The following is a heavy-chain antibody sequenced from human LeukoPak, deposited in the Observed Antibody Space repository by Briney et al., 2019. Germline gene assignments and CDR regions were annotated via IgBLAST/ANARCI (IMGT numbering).Heavy chain of an antibody. CDR1: GYTFTSYG. V-gene: IGHV1-18*01. CDR3: ARVLFSSSANWFDP. CDR2: ISPYNGDT. Sequence: ASVKVSCKASGYTFTSYGICWVRQAPGQGLEWMGGISPYNGDTNYAQKIQCRVTMTTDTSTSTAYMELRSLRSDDTAVYYCARVLFSSSANWFDPWGQGTLVTVSS. D-gene: IGHD6-6*01. J-gene: IGHJ5*02.